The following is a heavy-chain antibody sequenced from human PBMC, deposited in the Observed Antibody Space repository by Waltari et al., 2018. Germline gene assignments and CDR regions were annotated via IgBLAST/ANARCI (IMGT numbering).Heavy chain of an antibody. Sequence: QVQLQQWGAGLLKPSAALSLACAVYGGSFGGYYWSWIRQPPGKGLEWIGDINHSGSTNYNPSHNRRVTISIDTSKTQYSLMLSSVSDAATALYYCARASSYGLSNHLYYYGMDVWGQGTTVTVSS. V-gene: IGHV4-34*01. CDR1: GGSFGGYY. J-gene: IGHJ6*02. CDR2: INHSGST. D-gene: IGHD5-18*01. CDR3: ARASSYGLSNHLYYYGMDV.